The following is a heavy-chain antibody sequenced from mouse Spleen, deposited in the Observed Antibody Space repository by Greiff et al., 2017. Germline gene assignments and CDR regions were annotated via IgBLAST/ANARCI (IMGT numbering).Heavy chain of an antibody. CDR1: GFTFSSYA. Sequence: EVKLVESGGGLVKPGGSLKLSCAASGFTFSSYAMSWVRQTPEKRLEWVATISSGGGNTYYPDSVKGRFTISRDNAKNTLYLQMSSLKSEDTAMYYCARHEGNYFDYWGQGTTLTVSS. CDR2: ISSGGGNT. V-gene: IGHV5-9*04. CDR3: ARHEGNYFDY. J-gene: IGHJ2*01.